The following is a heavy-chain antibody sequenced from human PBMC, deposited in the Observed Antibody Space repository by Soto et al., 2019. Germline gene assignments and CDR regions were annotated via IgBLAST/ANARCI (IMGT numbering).Heavy chain of an antibody. Sequence: GGSLRLSCAASGFTFSSYAMHWVRQAPGKGLEWVAVISYDGSNKYYADSVKGRFTISRDNSKNTLYLQMNSLRAEDTAVYYCARDRYGDYSLDSWGQGTLVTVSS. J-gene: IGHJ4*02. CDR1: GFTFSSYA. CDR3: ARDRYGDYSLDS. V-gene: IGHV3-30-3*01. CDR2: ISYDGSNK. D-gene: IGHD4-17*01.